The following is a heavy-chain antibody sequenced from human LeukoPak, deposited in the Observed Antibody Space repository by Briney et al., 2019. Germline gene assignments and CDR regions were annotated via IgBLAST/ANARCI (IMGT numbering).Heavy chain of an antibody. J-gene: IGHJ4*02. CDR3: ARGPWSRVDY. CDR2: FDPEDGET. D-gene: IGHD1-1*01. V-gene: IGHV1-24*01. CDR1: GYTLTELS. Sequence: GASVKVSCKVSGYTLTELSMHWVRQAPGKGLEWMGGFDPEDGETIYAQKFQGRDSMTEDTSTDTAYMELSSLRSEDTAMYYCARGPWSRVDYWGQGILVTVSS.